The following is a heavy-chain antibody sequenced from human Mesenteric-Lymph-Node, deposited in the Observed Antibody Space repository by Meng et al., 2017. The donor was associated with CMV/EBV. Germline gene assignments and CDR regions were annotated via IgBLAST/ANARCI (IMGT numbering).Heavy chain of an antibody. CDR3: ARLVPAAID. J-gene: IGHJ4*02. CDR2: IYYSGST. D-gene: IGHD2-2*01. V-gene: IGHV4-39*07. CDR1: GGSISSSSYY. Sequence: GSLRLSCTVSGGSISSSSYYWGWIRQPPGKGLEWIGSIYYSGSTYYNPSLKSRVTISVDTSKNQFSLKLSSVTAADTAVYYCARLVPAAIDWGQGTLVTVSS.